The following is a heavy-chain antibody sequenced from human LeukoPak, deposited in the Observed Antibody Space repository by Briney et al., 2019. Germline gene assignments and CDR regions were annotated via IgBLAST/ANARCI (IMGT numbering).Heavy chain of an antibody. D-gene: IGHD6-13*01. CDR3: ARQRSSSWYDNDY. J-gene: IGHJ4*02. CDR2: IYPGDSDT. Sequence: GEPLKISCKGSGYSFTSYWVGWVRQMPGKGLEWMGIIYPGDSDTRYSPSFQGQVTISADKSISTAYLQWSSLKASDTAMYYCARQRSSSWYDNDYWGQGTLVTVSS. CDR1: GYSFTSYW. V-gene: IGHV5-51*01.